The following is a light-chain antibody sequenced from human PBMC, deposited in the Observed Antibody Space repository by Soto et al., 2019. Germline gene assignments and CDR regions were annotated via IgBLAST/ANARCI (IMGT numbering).Light chain of an antibody. J-gene: IGLJ1*01. CDR3: SSYTSSTTRV. Sequence: QSALTQPASVSGSPGQSITISCTGTSSDVGDYNYVSWYQEHPGKAPKLMIYDVSNRPSGVSNRFSGSKSGSTASLTISGLQAEVEADYYCSSYTSSTTRVFGTGTKVTVL. CDR1: SSDVGDYNY. V-gene: IGLV2-14*01. CDR2: DVS.